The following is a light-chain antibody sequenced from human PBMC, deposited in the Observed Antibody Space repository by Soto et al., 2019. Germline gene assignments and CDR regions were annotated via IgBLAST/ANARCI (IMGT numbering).Light chain of an antibody. V-gene: IGLV2-14*01. CDR1: SSDVGAYKY. CDR2: DVT. CDR3: SSYTSTNTVL. J-gene: IGLJ2*01. Sequence: QSALTQPASVSGSPGQSIAISCTGTSSDVGAYKYVSWYQQHPGKAPKLMIYDVTDRPSGVSDRFSGSKSGNTASLTISGLQAEHEADYYCSSYTSTNTVLFGGGTKLTVL.